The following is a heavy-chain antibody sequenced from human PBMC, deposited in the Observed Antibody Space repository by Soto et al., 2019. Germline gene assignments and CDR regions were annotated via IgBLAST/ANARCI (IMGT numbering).Heavy chain of an antibody. J-gene: IGHJ3*02. D-gene: IGHD3-10*01. CDR3: ARGLWFGELGAFDI. V-gene: IGHV1-8*02. CDR1: GYTLTRYC. CDR2: MNPSSGNT. Sequence: EASMKVSCKAFGYTLTRYCMHLGRQAPGQGLEWIGWMNPSSGNTGYAEKFQGRVTMTRNTSISTAYMELSSLRSEDTAVYYCARGLWFGELGAFDIWGQGTMVTVSS.